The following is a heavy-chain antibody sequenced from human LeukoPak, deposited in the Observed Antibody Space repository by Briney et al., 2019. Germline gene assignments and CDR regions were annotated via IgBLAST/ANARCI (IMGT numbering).Heavy chain of an antibody. V-gene: IGHV4-39*07. Sequence: TSETLSLTCTVSGGSISSSSYYWGWIRQPPGRGLEWIGSIYYSGSTNYNPSLKSRVTISVDTSKNQFSLKLSSVTAADTAVYYCAREGLLRYFDWSIWGWFDPWGQGTLVTVSS. J-gene: IGHJ5*02. D-gene: IGHD3-9*01. CDR3: AREGLLRYFDWSIWGWFDP. CDR1: GGSISSSSYY. CDR2: IYYSGST.